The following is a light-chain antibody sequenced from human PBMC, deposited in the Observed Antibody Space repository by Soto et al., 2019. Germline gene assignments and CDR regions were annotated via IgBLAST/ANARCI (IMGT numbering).Light chain of an antibody. V-gene: IGKV3-20*01. Sequence: EIVLTQSPGTLSLSPGERATLSCRASQSVRSSYLAWYQQKPGQAPRLLIYGASSRATGIPDRFSGSGSGTAFTLTISRLEPEDFAVYWCQQYGSSPYTFGQGTKLEIK. CDR3: QQYGSSPYT. J-gene: IGKJ2*01. CDR2: GAS. CDR1: QSVRSSY.